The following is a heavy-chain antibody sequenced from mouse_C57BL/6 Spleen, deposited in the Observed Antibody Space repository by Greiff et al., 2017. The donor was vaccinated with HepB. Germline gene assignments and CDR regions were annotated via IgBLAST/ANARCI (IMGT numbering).Heavy chain of an antibody. CDR1: GYTFTSYT. J-gene: IGHJ2*01. Sequence: VKLVESGAELARPGASVKMSCKASGYTFTSYTMHWVKQRPGQGLEWIGYINPSSGYTKYNQKFKDKATLTADKSSSTAYMQLSSLTSEDSAVYYCARYETTVVDYFDYWGQGTTLTVSS. V-gene: IGHV1-4*01. D-gene: IGHD1-1*01. CDR3: ARYETTVVDYFDY. CDR2: INPSSGYT.